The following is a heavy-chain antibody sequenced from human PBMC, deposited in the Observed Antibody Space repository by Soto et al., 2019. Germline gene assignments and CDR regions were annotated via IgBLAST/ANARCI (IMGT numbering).Heavy chain of an antibody. Sequence: QVQLVQSGAEVKKPGASVKVSCKASGYTFTRSGISWVRQAPGQGPEWMGWISSYNGDTNYAQTFQGRVTMTTDTSTSTAYMELRSLRSDDTAVYYCAREGVAPYYYYGMDVRGQGTPVTVSS. CDR3: AREGVAPYYYYGMDV. V-gene: IGHV1-18*01. J-gene: IGHJ6*02. CDR1: GYTFTRSG. CDR2: ISSYNGDT. D-gene: IGHD5-12*01.